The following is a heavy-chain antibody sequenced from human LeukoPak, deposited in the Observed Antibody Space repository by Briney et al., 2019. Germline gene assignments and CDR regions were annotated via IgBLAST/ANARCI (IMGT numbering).Heavy chain of an antibody. CDR3: ARAPDTAMDYYYYYGMDV. CDR2: IIPILGIA. D-gene: IGHD5-18*01. Sequence: ASVKVSCKASGGTSSSYAISWGRQAPGQGLEWMGRIIPILGIANYAQKFQGRVTITADKSTSTAYMELSSLRSEDTAVYYCARAPDTAMDYYYYYGMDVWGQGTTVTVSS. V-gene: IGHV1-69*04. CDR1: GGTSSSYA. J-gene: IGHJ6*02.